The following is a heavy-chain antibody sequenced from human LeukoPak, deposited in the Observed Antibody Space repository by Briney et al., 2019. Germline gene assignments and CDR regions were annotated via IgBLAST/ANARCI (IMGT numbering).Heavy chain of an antibody. CDR2: ISGSGGST. V-gene: IGHV3-23*01. CDR3: AKDRNYYDSSGYYYDAFDI. CDR1: GFTFSSYA. Sequence: GGSLRLSCAASGFTFSSYAMSWVRQAPGKGLEWVSAISGSGGSTYYADSVKGRFTISRDNSKNTLYLQMNSLRAEDTAVYYCAKDRNYYDSSGYYYDAFDIWGQGTMVTVSS. D-gene: IGHD3-22*01. J-gene: IGHJ3*02.